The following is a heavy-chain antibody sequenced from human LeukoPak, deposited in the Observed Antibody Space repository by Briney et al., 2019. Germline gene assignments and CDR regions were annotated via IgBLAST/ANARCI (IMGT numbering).Heavy chain of an antibody. CDR3: AKCSVTCYANAFYI. CDR1: RFTFSNFN. V-gene: IGHV3-23*01. D-gene: IGHD2-2*01. CDR2: ISRSGGDT. J-gene: IGHJ3*02. Sequence: GGSLRLSCSASRFTFSNFNMHWVRQAPGKGLEWVSAISRSGGDTEYADSVKGRFTISRDNSKNTLYLQMNSLRAEDTAVYYCAKCSVTCYANAFYIWGQGTMVTVSS.